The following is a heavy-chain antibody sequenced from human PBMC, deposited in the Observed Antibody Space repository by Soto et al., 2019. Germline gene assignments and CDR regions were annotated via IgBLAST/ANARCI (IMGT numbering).Heavy chain of an antibody. J-gene: IGHJ6*03. CDR3: AKDVITTSYYYFYLDV. D-gene: IGHD1-1*01. Sequence: EVQLVESGGGLVQPGRSLRLSCAASGFTFDDYAMHWVRQAPGKGLEWVSGINWKSDSIGYADSVKGRFTISRDNAKNTLDLEMNSLRAEDTAFYYCAKDVITTSYYYFYLDVWGKGTTVTVSS. CDR1: GFTFDDYA. CDR2: INWKSDSI. V-gene: IGHV3-9*01.